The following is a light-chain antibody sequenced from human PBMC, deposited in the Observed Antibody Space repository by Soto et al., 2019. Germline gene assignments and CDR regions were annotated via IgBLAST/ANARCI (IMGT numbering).Light chain of an antibody. J-gene: IGKJ5*01. V-gene: IGKV3-15*01. CDR3: QQLFDSPIT. CDR2: RAS. CDR1: QSLGGN. Sequence: EIVMTQSPATLAVSPGDTATLSCRASQSLGGNLAWYQQKPGQAPRLLIFRASSRAKGVPARFSASGSGTEFTLTISGLQSEDFATYYCQQLFDSPITFGQGTRLEIK.